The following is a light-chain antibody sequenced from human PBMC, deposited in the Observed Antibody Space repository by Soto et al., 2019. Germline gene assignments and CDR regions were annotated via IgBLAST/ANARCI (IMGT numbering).Light chain of an antibody. V-gene: IGKV3D-15*01. CDR1: QSVSSY. CDR2: DAS. CDR3: QQYHTWPIT. J-gene: IGKJ4*01. Sequence: EIVLTQSPATLSLSPGERATLSCRASQSVSSYLAWYQQKPGQAPRLLIYDASNRATGIPARLSGSGSGTEFTLTISSLQSEDCAIYYCQQYHTWPITFGGGTKVDIK.